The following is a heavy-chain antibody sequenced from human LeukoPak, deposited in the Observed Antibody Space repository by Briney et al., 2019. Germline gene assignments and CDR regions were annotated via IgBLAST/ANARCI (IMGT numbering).Heavy chain of an antibody. D-gene: IGHD3-22*01. CDR3: ARDIGPLTYHYDTSGFSGAFDY. Sequence: SGGSLRLSCAASGFTFSSYWMHWVRQAPGKGLVWVSRINSDGSSTSYADSVKGRSTISRDNAKNTLYLQMNSLRAEDTALYYCARDIGPLTYHYDTSGFSGAFDYWGQGTLVTVSS. CDR1: GFTFSSYW. J-gene: IGHJ4*02. CDR2: INSDGSST. V-gene: IGHV3-74*01.